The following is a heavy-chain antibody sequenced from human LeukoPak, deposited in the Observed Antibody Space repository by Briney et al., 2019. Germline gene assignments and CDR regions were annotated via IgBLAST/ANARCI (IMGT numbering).Heavy chain of an antibody. V-gene: IGHV3-48*01. J-gene: IGHJ4*02. CDR2: ISSSRSTI. Sequence: GGSPRLSCAASGFTFSSYSMNWVRQAPGKGLEWVSYISSSRSTIYYADSVKGRFTISRDNAKNSLYLQMNSLRAEDTAVYYCAREYCSSTSCLYDYWGQGTLVTVSS. CDR3: AREYCSSTSCLYDY. D-gene: IGHD2-2*01. CDR1: GFTFSSYS.